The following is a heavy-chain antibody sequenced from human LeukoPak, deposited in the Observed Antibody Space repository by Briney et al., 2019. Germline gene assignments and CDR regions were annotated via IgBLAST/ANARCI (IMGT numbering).Heavy chain of an antibody. J-gene: IGHJ6*02. CDR3: ARVYSSAWDNPLDV. Sequence: PGGSLRLSCAASGFRFSSCWMHWVRQAPGKGLVWVSRINSDGSTTSYADSVKGRFSISRDNAKNTLYLQMNSLRAEDTAVYYCARVYSSAWDNPLDVWGQGTTVTVSS. CDR2: INSDGSTT. CDR1: GFRFSSCW. V-gene: IGHV3-74*01. D-gene: IGHD6-19*01.